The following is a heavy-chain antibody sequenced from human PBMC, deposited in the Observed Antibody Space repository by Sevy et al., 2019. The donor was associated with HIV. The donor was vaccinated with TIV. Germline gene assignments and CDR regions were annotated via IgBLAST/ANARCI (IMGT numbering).Heavy chain of an antibody. Sequence: GGSLRLSCTASGFTFSTYEMNWVRQAPGKGLEWVSYISNSGNTIYYSDSVKGRLTNSRDNAKNSLYLQMNSLRAADTAVYYCARDLPPSATTVAHFDYWGRGTLVTVSS. CDR2: ISNSGNTI. J-gene: IGHJ4*02. D-gene: IGHD4-17*01. V-gene: IGHV3-48*03. CDR1: GFTFSTYE. CDR3: ARDLPPSATTVAHFDY.